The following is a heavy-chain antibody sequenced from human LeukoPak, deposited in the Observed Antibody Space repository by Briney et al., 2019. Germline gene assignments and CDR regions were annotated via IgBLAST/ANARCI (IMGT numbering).Heavy chain of an antibody. Sequence: GGSLRLACAASGFTFSTYWMSWVRQAPGKGLEWVANIKQDGNEKYYVDSVKGRFTISRANAKNSLYLQMNSLRAEDTAVYYCARRTPTWQLLTDDAFDIWGQGTMVTVSS. CDR2: IKQDGNEK. V-gene: IGHV3-7*03. J-gene: IGHJ3*02. CDR3: ARRTPTWQLLTDDAFDI. CDR1: GFTFSTYW. D-gene: IGHD6-13*01.